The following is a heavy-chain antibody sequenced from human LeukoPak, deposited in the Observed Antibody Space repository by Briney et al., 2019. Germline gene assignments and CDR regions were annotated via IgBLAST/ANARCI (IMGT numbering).Heavy chain of an antibody. J-gene: IGHJ4*02. V-gene: IGHV1-2*02. CDR3: YYRVSSGYLT. Sequence: ASVKVSCKASGYTFTGYYMHWVRQAPGQGLEWMGWINPNSGGTYYAQKFQGRVSITMDTSISTVYMELSSLRSDDTAVYYCYYRVSSGYLTWGQGTLVAVSS. CDR1: GYTFTGYY. D-gene: IGHD3-22*01. CDR2: INPNSGGT.